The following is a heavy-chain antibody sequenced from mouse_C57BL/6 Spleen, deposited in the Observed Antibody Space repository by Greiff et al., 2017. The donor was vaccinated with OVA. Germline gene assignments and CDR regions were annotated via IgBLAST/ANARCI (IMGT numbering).Heavy chain of an antibody. J-gene: IGHJ4*01. Sequence: EVQLQESGEGLVKPGGSLKLSCAASGFTFSSYAMSWVRQTPEKRLEWVAYISSGGDYIYYADTVKGRFTISRDNARNTLYLQMSSLKSEDTAMYYCTREGLRRGAYAMDYWGQGTSVTVSS. CDR1: GFTFSSYA. CDR3: TREGLRRGAYAMDY. D-gene: IGHD2-4*01. V-gene: IGHV5-9-1*02. CDR2: ISSGGDYI.